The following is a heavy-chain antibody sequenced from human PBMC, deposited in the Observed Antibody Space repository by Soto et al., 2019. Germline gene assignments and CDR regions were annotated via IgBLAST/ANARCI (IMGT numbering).Heavy chain of an antibody. CDR3: ARAGGTTVTGLWHFDS. V-gene: IGHV3-33*01. D-gene: IGHD4-17*01. Sequence: SLRLSCEASGFTFNTYSMHWVRQPPGKGLEWLAAIWYDGTQKYYADSVKGLFIISRDNSKKTLYLEMNSLRAEDTAVYYCARAGGTTVTGLWHFDSWGQGTLVTVSS. CDR1: GFTFNTYS. CDR2: IWYDGTQK. J-gene: IGHJ4*02.